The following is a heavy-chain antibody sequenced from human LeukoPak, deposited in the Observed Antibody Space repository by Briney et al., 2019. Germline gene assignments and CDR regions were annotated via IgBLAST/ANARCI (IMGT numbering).Heavy chain of an antibody. CDR2: ISSSSSYI. CDR3: ARDVWGTVTTLDY. D-gene: IGHD4-17*01. CDR1: GFTFSSYS. V-gene: IGHV3-21*01. J-gene: IGHJ4*02. Sequence: GGSLRLSCAASGFTFSSYSMNWVRQAPGKGLEWVSSISSSSSYIYYADSVKGRFTISRDNAKNSLYLQMNSLRAEDTAVYYCARDVWGTVTTLDYWGQGTLVTVSS.